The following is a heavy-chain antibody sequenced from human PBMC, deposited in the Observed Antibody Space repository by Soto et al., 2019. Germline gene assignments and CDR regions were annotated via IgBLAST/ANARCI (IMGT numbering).Heavy chain of an antibody. J-gene: IGHJ6*02. CDR1: GGSFTGYY. CDR3: ARGRQVTPASVFRSAGDNSLEV. CDR2: INHRGST. Sequence: SETLSLSCAVYGGSFTGYYWSSIRQPPGKGLEWIGEINHRGSTNHNPSLGSRVTTSFDTSKNQFFLKLKSVTPADTAMYHCARGRQVTPASVFRSAGDNSLEVWGQGSTVTVSS. V-gene: IGHV4-34*01. D-gene: IGHD4-4*01.